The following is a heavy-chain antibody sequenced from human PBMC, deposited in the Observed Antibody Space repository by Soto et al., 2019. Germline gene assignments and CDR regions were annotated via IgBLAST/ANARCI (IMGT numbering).Heavy chain of an antibody. CDR3: STAYGAGSSPFDY. Sequence: QVQLVQSGAEVKKPGSSVKVSCKASGDTFSFYTLNWVRQSPGQGVEWVGRVNPILDMSSSAHKFQGRVAMSAATSTATAYMELRLRRSEDTDVYYCSTAYGAGSSPFDYWGQGTLVTVSS. V-gene: IGHV1-69*02. J-gene: IGHJ4*02. CDR2: VNPILDMS. CDR1: GDTFSFYT. D-gene: IGHD3-10*01.